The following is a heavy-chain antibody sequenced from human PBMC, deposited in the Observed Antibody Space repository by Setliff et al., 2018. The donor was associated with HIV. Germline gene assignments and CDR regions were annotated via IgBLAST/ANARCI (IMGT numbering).Heavy chain of an antibody. J-gene: IGHJ4*02. D-gene: IGHD2-21*02. CDR1: GGSFSGYY. V-gene: IGHV4-34*01. CDR3: AREGDGIDF. CDR2: INHSGST. Sequence: PSETLSLTCAVYGGSFSGYYWSWIRQSPGKGLEWIGEINHSGSTNYNPSLKSRVTISVDKSKNQFSLKLSSVTAADTAVYYCAREGDGIDFWGQGTLVTVSS.